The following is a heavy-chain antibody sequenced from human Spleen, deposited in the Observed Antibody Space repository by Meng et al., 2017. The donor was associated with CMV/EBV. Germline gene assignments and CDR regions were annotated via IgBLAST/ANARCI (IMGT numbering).Heavy chain of an antibody. CDR3: ARDSSSWYGGGY. Sequence: EVQLVESGGXLVKPGGSLRLSCAASGFTFSSYSMNWVRQAPGKGLEWVSSISSSSSYIYYADSVKGRFTISRDNAKNSLYLQMNSLRAEDTAVYYCARDSSSWYGGGYWGQGTLVTVSS. V-gene: IGHV3-21*01. D-gene: IGHD6-13*01. CDR2: ISSSSSYI. J-gene: IGHJ4*02. CDR1: GFTFSSYS.